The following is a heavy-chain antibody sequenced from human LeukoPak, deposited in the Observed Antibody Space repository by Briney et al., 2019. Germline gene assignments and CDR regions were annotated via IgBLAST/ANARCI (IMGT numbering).Heavy chain of an antibody. CDR1: GGSISSYY. CDR3: ARHLRTDVYGDYAGWYMDV. D-gene: IGHD4-17*01. Sequence: KPSETLSLTCTVSGGSISSYYWGWIRQPPGKGLEWIGSIYYSGSTYYNPSLKSRVTISVDTSKNQFSLKLSSVTAADTAVYYCARHLRTDVYGDYAGWYMDVWGKGTTVTISS. J-gene: IGHJ6*03. V-gene: IGHV4-39*01. CDR2: IYYSGST.